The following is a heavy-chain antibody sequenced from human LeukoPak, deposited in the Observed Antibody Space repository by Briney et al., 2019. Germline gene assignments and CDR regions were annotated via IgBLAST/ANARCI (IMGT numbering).Heavy chain of an antibody. J-gene: IGHJ4*02. D-gene: IGHD3-10*01. CDR2: IYTSGSA. Sequence: PSETLSLTCTVSGGSISSYYWSWIRQPAGKGLEWIGRIYTSGSANYNPSLKSRVTISVDTSKNQFSLKLSSVTAADTAVYYCARDAYYYGSGSTFDYWGQGTLVTVSS. CDR1: GGSISSYY. V-gene: IGHV4-4*07. CDR3: ARDAYYYGSGSTFDY.